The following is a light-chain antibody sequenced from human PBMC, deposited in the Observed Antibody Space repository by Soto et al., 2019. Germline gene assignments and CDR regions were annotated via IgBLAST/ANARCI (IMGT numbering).Light chain of an antibody. V-gene: IGKV4-1*01. CDR2: WAS. CDR1: LRILYSSNNKTY. CDR3: EEHYSPPLT. J-gene: IGKJ4*01. Sequence: IVMSLSPDSLGVALGERATINCKSSLRILYSSNNKTYLAWYQQKPGQPPKLLIYWASTRESVVHERVSGSGSGADSALTLNSLQAEDGAVHNYEEHYSPPLTLGGGTKVDIK.